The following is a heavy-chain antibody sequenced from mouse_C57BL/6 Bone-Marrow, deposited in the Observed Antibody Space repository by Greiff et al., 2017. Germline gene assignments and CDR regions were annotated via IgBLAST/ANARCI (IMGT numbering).Heavy chain of an antibody. D-gene: IGHD1-1*02. J-gene: IGHJ4*01. CDR1: GYTFTSYW. V-gene: IGHV1-55*01. CDR3: AREGSHTDAMDY. CDR2: IYPGSGST. Sequence: QVQLQQPGAELVKPGASVKMSCKASGYTFTSYWITWVKQRPGQGLEWIGDIYPGSGSTNYNEKFKSKATLTVDTSSSTAYMQRSSLTSEDSAVYYCAREGSHTDAMDYWGQGTSVTVSS.